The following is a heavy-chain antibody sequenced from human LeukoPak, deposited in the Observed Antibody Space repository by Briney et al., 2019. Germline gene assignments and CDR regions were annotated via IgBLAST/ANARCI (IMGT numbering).Heavy chain of an antibody. J-gene: IGHJ4*02. D-gene: IGHD6-19*01. CDR2: ISSSSSYI. Sequence: GGSLRLSCAASGFTFSSYAMSWVRQAPGKGLEWVSSISSSSSYIYYADSVKGRFTISRDNAKNSLYLQMNSLRAEDTAVYYCARDRAYSSGWYYFDYWGQGTLVTVSS. CDR1: GFTFSSYA. V-gene: IGHV3-21*01. CDR3: ARDRAYSSGWYYFDY.